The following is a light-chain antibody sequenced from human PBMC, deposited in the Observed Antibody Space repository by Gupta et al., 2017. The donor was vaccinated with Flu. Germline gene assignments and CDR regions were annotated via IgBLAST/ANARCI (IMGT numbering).Light chain of an antibody. CDR2: DAS. V-gene: IGKV3-15*01. CDR1: QSVSSS. CDR3: QQDDDWST. J-gene: IGKJ4*01. Sequence: FPAPLSVSPGERATLACRASQSVSSSLAWYQQKPGQAPRLLIYDASTTATGIPPRFSGSGSGTEFTLTSSSVQSEDFAVYYGQQDDDWSTFGGGTTVEIK.